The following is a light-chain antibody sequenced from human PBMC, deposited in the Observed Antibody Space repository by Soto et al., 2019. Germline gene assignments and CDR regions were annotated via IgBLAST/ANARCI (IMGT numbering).Light chain of an antibody. J-gene: IGLJ1*01. CDR2: EVT. CDR1: SGDIGSYNR. CDR3: SSYTNINTGACV. Sequence: QSVLTQPASVSGSPGQSITISCTGTSGDIGSYNRVSWYQQHPGKAPKLIIYEVTDRPSGVSNRFSGSKSGNTASLTISGVQAEDEAEYYCSSYTNINTGACVFGTGTKLTVL. V-gene: IGLV2-14*01.